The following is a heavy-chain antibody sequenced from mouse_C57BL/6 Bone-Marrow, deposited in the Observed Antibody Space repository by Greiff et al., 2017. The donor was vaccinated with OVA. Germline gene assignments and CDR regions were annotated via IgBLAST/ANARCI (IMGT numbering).Heavy chain of an antibody. D-gene: IGHD2-1*01. Sequence: VQLKESGTVLARPGASVKMSCKTSGYKFTSYWMHWVKQRPGQGLEWIGAIYPGNSDTSYNQKFKGKAKLTAVTSASTAYMELSSLTNEDPAVYYCTIYGNYLYYYAMDYWGQGTSVTVSS. CDR2: IYPGNSDT. CDR1: GYKFTSYW. CDR3: TIYGNYLYYYAMDY. J-gene: IGHJ4*01. V-gene: IGHV1-5*01.